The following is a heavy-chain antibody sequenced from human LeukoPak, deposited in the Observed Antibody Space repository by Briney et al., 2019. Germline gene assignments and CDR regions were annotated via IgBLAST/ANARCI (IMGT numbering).Heavy chain of an antibody. Sequence: SETPSLTCTVSGGSISSGSYYWRWLRQPAGKGLEWIGRIYTSGSTNYNPSLKSRVTISIDASKNQFSLRLSSVTAADTAVYYCARGASFFVRFYYWGRGTLVSVSS. CDR1: GGSISSGSYY. CDR2: IYTSGST. V-gene: IGHV4-61*02. CDR3: ARGASFFVRFYY. D-gene: IGHD2/OR15-2a*01. J-gene: IGHJ4*02.